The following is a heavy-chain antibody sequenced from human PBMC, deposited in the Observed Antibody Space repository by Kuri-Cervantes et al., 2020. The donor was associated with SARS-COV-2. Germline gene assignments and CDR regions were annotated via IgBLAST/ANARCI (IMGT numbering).Heavy chain of an antibody. D-gene: IGHD3-10*01. CDR2: ISYDGCNK. CDR3: AREEMGFGFLDY. V-gene: IGHV3-30*04. CDR1: GFTFSSYA. J-gene: IGHJ4*02. Sequence: GESLKISCAASGFTFSSYAMHWVRQAPGKGLEWVAVISYDGCNKYYADSVKGRFTISRDNSKNTLYLQMNSLRAEDTAVYYCAREEMGFGFLDYWGQGTLVTVSS.